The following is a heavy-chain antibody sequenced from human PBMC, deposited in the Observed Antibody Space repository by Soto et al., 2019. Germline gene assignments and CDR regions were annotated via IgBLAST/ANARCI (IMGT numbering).Heavy chain of an antibody. V-gene: IGHV4-39*01. Sequence: SETLSLTCTVSGGSISSSSYYWGWIRQPPGKGLEWIGSIYYSGSTYYNPSLKSRVTISVDTSKNQFSLKLGSVTAADTAVYYCARAGYGDEIYGMDVWGQGTTVTVSS. J-gene: IGHJ6*02. D-gene: IGHD4-17*01. CDR1: GGSISSSSYY. CDR3: ARAGYGDEIYGMDV. CDR2: IYYSGST.